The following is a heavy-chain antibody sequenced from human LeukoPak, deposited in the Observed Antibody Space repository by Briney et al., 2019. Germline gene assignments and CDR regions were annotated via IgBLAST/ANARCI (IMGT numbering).Heavy chain of an antibody. CDR2: IYSGGST. CDR3: ARDLRALGYSSSNDY. Sequence: GGSLRLSCAASGFTVSSNYMSWVRQAPGKGLEWVSVIYSGGSTYYADSVKGRFTISRDNSKNTLYLQMNSLRAEDTAVYYCARDLRALGYSSSNDYWGQGTLVTVSS. J-gene: IGHJ4*02. V-gene: IGHV3-53*01. CDR1: GFTVSSNY. D-gene: IGHD6-13*01.